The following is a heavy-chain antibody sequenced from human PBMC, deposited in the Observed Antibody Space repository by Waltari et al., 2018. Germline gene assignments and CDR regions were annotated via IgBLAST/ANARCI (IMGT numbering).Heavy chain of an antibody. CDR1: GFTFSIYS. V-gene: IGHV3-48*01. Sequence: EVQLVESGGGLVQPGGSLRLSCAASGFTFSIYSMNWVRQAPGKGLELVSYMSSSSTIIFYADSVKGRFTISRDNAKNSLYLQMNSLRAEDTAVYYCARDNMSVDYWGQGTLVTVSS. J-gene: IGHJ4*02. CDR2: MSSSSTII. CDR3: ARDNMSVDY.